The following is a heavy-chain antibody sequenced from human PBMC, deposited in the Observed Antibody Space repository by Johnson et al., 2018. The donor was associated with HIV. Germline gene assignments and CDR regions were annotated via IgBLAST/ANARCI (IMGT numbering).Heavy chain of an antibody. CDR1: GFTFDDYG. Sequence: AQLVESGGGVVRPGGSLRLSCAASGFTFDDYGMSWVRQAPGKGLEWVSGINWNGGSTGYADSVKGRFTISRDNAKNSLYLQMNSLRAEDTALYYCARDPTDPSMIVVGPDAFDIWGQGTMVTVSS. CDR2: INWNGGST. CDR3: ARDPTDPSMIVVGPDAFDI. J-gene: IGHJ3*02. D-gene: IGHD3-22*01. V-gene: IGHV3-20*04.